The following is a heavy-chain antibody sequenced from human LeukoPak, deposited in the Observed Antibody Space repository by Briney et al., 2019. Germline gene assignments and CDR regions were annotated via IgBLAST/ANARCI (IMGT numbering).Heavy chain of an antibody. D-gene: IGHD6-13*01. Sequence: ASVKVSCKASGYTFTSYGISWVRQAPGQGLEWMGWISAYNGNTNYARKLQGRVTMTTDTSTSTAYMEQRSLRSDDTAVYYCARAWGVGGIAAVWGQGTLVTVSS. V-gene: IGHV1-18*01. CDR2: ISAYNGNT. CDR3: ARAWGVGGIAAV. J-gene: IGHJ4*02. CDR1: GYTFTSYG.